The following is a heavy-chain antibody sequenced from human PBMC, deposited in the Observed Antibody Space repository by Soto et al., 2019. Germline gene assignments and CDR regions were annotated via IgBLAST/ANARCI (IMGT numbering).Heavy chain of an antibody. D-gene: IGHD2-2*01. Sequence: LRLSCAASGFTFSIYAMSWVRQAPGKGLEWVSAISGSGGSTYYADSVKGRFTISRDNSKNTLYLQMNSLRAEDTAVYYCAKDVPDIVVVPAATFFDYWGQGTMVTVYS. J-gene: IGHJ4*02. CDR3: AKDVPDIVVVPAATFFDY. CDR1: GFTFSIYA. V-gene: IGHV3-23*01. CDR2: ISGSGGST.